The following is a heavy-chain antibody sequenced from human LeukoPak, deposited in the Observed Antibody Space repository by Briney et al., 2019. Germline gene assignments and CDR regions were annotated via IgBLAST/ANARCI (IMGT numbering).Heavy chain of an antibody. CDR2: IIPILGIA. Sequence: GASVKVSCKASGYTFTSYYMHWVRQAPGQGLEWMGRIIPILGIANYAQKFQGRVTITADKSTSTAYMELSSLRSEDTAVYYCARSIPQAYSGYGYYFDYWGQGTLVTVSS. D-gene: IGHD5-12*01. V-gene: IGHV1-69*02. CDR3: ARSIPQAYSGYGYYFDY. CDR1: GYTFTSYY. J-gene: IGHJ4*02.